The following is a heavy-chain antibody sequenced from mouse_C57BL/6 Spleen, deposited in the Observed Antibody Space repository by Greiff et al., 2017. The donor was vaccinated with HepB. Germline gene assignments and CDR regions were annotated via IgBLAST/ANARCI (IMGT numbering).Heavy chain of an antibody. CDR3: ASVYYSNYEGYAMDD. CDR1: GYTFTSYW. V-gene: IGHV1-64*01. Sequence: QVQLQQPGAELVKPGASVKLSCKASGYTFTSYWMHWVKQRPGQGLEWIGMIHPNSGSTNYNEKFKSKATLTVDKSSSTAYMQLSSLTSEDSAVYYCASVYYSNYEGYAMDDWGQGTSVTVSS. CDR2: IHPNSGST. J-gene: IGHJ4*01. D-gene: IGHD2-5*01.